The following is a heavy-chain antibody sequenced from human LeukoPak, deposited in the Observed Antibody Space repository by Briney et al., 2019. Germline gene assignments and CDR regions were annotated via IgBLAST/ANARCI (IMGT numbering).Heavy chain of an antibody. J-gene: IGHJ6*02. Sequence: PSETLSLTCTVSGDSVTSGKYFWTWIRQSPGEGLEWIGYISYSGSTNYNPSLKSRVTISADTSKEQLSLSLSSVTAADTAVYFCVRESLVAVSRYYFYLMDVWGQGTSVTVSS. CDR1: GDSVTSGKYF. CDR2: ISYSGST. D-gene: IGHD6-19*01. CDR3: VRESLVAVSRYYFYLMDV. V-gene: IGHV4-61*01.